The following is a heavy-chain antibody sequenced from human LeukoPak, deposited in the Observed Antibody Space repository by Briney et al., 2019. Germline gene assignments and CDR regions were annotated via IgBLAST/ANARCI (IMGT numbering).Heavy chain of an antibody. J-gene: IGHJ4*02. V-gene: IGHV3-9*01. D-gene: IGHD6-13*01. Sequence: GGSLRLSCEASGFTFDEYAMHWVRQAPGEGLEWVSGISWNSGSIGYADSVKGRFTISRDNAKNNLYLEMNSLRAEDTALYYCAKDIGSSSWYLGNWGQGTLVTVSS. CDR3: AKDIGSSSWYLGN. CDR2: ISWNSGSI. CDR1: GFTFDEYA.